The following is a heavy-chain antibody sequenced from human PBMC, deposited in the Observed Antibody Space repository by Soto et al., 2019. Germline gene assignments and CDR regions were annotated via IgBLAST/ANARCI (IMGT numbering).Heavy chain of an antibody. J-gene: IGHJ6*02. V-gene: IGHV3-53*01. CDR2: IYSGGST. CDR3: ARTDWGYYYYYGMDV. D-gene: IGHD7-27*01. Sequence: HPGGSLRLSCAASGFTVSSNYMSWVRQAPGKGLEWVSVIYSGGSTYYADSVKGRFTISRDNSKNTLYLQMNSLRAEDRAVYYCARTDWGYYYYYGMDVWGQGTTVTVSS. CDR1: GFTVSSNY.